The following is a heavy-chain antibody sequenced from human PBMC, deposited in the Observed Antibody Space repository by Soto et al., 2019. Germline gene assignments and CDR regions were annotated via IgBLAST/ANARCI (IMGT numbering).Heavy chain of an antibody. J-gene: IGHJ6*02. CDR1: GFTFSSYS. V-gene: IGHV3-21*01. D-gene: IGHD6-6*01. CDR3: ARVQYSSSFYYYYGMDV. CDR2: ISSSSSYI. Sequence: KAGGSLRLSCAASGFTFSSYSMNWVRQAPGKGLEWVSSISSSSSYIYYADSVKGRFTISRDNAKNSLYLQMNSLRAEDTAVYYCARVQYSSSFYYYYGMDVWGQGTTVTVSS.